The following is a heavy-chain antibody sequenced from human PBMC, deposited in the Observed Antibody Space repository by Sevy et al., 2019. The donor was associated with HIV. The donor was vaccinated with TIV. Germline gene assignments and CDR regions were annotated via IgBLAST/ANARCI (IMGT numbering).Heavy chain of an antibody. CDR1: GGSFSGYY. D-gene: IGHD2-2*01. CDR2: INHSGST. J-gene: IGHJ3*02. V-gene: IGHV4-34*01. CDR3: ARHCTGTSCSHAFDI. Sequence: SETLSLTCAVYGGSFSGYYWSWIRQPPGKGLEWIGEINHSGSTNYNPSLKSRVTILGDTSKNQFSLKLSSVTAADTAVYYCARHCTGTSCSHAFDIWGQGTMVTVSS.